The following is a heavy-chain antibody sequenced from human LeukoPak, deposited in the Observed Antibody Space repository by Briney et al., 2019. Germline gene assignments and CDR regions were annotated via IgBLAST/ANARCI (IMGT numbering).Heavy chain of an antibody. CDR3: AREIGPIQLHLWGSAFDY. Sequence: ASVKVSCKASGYTFTTYSMHWVRQAPGQGLEWMGIINPSGGSTNYAQKFQGRVTMTRDTSTSTVYMELSSLRSEDTAVYYCAREIGPIQLHLWGSAFDYWGQGTLVTVSS. V-gene: IGHV1-46*01. D-gene: IGHD5-24*01. CDR2: INPSGGST. J-gene: IGHJ4*02. CDR1: GYTFTTYS.